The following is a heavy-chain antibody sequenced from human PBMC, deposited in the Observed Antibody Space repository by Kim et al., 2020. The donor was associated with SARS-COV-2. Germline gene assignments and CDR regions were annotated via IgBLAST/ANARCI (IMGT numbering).Heavy chain of an antibody. CDR3: AKLGIEGWTDFDY. CDR2: ISWNSGSI. J-gene: IGHJ4*02. D-gene: IGHD1-26*01. V-gene: IGHV3-9*01. Sequence: GGYLRLSCAASGFTFDDYAMHWVRQAPGKGLEWVSGISWNSGSIGYADSVKGRFTISRDNAKNSLYLQMNSLRAEDTALYYCAKLGIEGWTDFDYWGQGTLVTVSS. CDR1: GFTFDDYA.